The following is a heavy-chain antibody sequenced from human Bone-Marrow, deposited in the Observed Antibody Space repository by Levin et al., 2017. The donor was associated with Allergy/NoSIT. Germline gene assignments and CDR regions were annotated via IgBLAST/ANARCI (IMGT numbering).Heavy chain of an antibody. Sequence: SGPTLVKPTQTLTLTCTFSGFSLSTSGVGVGWIRQPPGKALEWLALIYWDGVKGYSSSLKSRLTITKDTSREQVVLTLTNTEPVDTATYYCAHRARWGGTTAAGSFDIWGLGTKVAVSS. CDR2: IYWDGVK. V-gene: IGHV2-5*02. D-gene: IGHD6-13*01. J-gene: IGHJ3*02. CDR1: GFSLSTSGVG. CDR3: AHRARWGGTTAAGSFDI.